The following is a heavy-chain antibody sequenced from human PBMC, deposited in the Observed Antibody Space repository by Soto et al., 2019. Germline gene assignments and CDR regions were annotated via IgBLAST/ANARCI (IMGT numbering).Heavy chain of an antibody. Sequence: KTSETLSLTCTVSGASISSYYCSWIRQPAGKGLEWIGRIYTRETITYNPSLKSRVTMSVETSKNQFSLNLSSVTAADTAIYYCATISYVGGTDYWGQGTLVTVSS. D-gene: IGHD5-18*01. J-gene: IGHJ4*02. CDR1: GASISSYY. CDR3: ATISYVGGTDY. CDR2: IYTRETI. V-gene: IGHV4-4*07.